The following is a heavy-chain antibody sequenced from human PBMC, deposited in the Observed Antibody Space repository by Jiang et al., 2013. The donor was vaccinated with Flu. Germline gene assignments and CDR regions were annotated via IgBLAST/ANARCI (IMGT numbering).Heavy chain of an antibody. CDR3: ARVTGQWLARAPAFDI. D-gene: IGHD6-19*01. Sequence: GSGLVKPSQTLSLTCAVSGGSISSGGYSWSWIRQPPGKGLEWIGYIYHSGSTYYNPSLKSRVTISVDRSKNQFSLKLSSVTAADTAVYYCARVTGQWLARAPAFDIWGQGTMVTVSS. V-gene: IGHV4-30-2*01. J-gene: IGHJ3*02. CDR1: GGSISSGGYS. CDR2: IYHSGST.